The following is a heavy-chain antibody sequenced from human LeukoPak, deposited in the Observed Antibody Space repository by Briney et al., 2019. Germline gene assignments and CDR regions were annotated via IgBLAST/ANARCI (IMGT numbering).Heavy chain of an antibody. CDR3: ARITANLFAGWFDP. Sequence: ASVKVSCKASGCTFTSYGISWVRQAPGQGLEWMGWISAYNGNTNYAQKLQGRVTMTTDTSTSTAYMELRSLRSDDTAVYYCARITANLFAGWFDPWGQGTLVTVSS. CDR2: ISAYNGNT. D-gene: IGHD1-20*01. J-gene: IGHJ5*02. V-gene: IGHV1-18*01. CDR1: GCTFTSYG.